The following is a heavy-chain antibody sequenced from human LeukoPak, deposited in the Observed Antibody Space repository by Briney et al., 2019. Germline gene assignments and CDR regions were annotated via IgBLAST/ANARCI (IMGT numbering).Heavy chain of an antibody. CDR3: ARVAAAGYAFDI. D-gene: IGHD6-13*01. Sequence: SETLSLTCAVYGGSFSGYYWSWIRQPPGKGLEWIGEINHSGSTNYNPSLKSRVTISVDTSKNQFSLKLSTVTAADTAVYYCARVAAAGYAFDIWGQGIMVTVSS. CDR2: INHSGST. V-gene: IGHV4-34*01. CDR1: GGSFSGYY. J-gene: IGHJ3*02.